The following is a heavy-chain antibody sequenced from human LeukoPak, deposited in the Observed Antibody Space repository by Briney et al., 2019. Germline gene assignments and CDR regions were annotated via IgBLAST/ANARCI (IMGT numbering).Heavy chain of an antibody. CDR1: GGSISSYY. CDR2: IYYSGST. CDR3: ARDLRRGGLGY. Sequence: SETLSLTCTVSGGSISSYYWSWIRQPPGKGLEWIGYIYYSGSTNYNPSLKSRVTISVDTSKNQFSLKLSSVTAADTAVYYCARDLRRGGLGYWGQGTLVTVSS. V-gene: IGHV4-59*01. J-gene: IGHJ4*02. D-gene: IGHD3-16*01.